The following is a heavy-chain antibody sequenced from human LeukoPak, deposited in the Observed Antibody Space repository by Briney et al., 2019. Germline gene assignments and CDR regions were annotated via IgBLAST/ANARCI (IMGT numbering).Heavy chain of an antibody. CDR3: ARRTHSSSWYKGFSWFDP. D-gene: IGHD6-13*01. Sequence: PSETLSLTCAVYGWSFSGYYWSWIRQPPGKGLEWIGEINHSGSTNYNPSLKSRVTISVDTSKNQFSLKLSSVTAADTAVYYCARRTHSSSWYKGFSWFDPWGQGTLVTVSS. V-gene: IGHV4-34*01. CDR1: GWSFSGYY. J-gene: IGHJ5*02. CDR2: INHSGST.